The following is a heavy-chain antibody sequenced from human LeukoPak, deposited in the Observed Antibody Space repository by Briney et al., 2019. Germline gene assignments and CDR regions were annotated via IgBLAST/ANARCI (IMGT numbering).Heavy chain of an antibody. CDR1: GFNFSSAW. J-gene: IGHJ4*02. CDR3: ARDSYGLDY. Sequence: PGGSLRLSCAASGFNFSSAWMTWVRQAPGKGLEWVAVIWYDGSNKYYADSVKGRFTISRDNSKNTLYLQMNSLRAEDTAVYYCARDSYGLDYWGQGTLVTVSS. D-gene: IGHD5-18*01. CDR2: IWYDGSNK. V-gene: IGHV3-33*08.